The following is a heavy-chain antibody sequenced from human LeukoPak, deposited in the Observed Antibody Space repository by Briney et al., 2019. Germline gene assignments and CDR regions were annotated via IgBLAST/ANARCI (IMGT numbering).Heavy chain of an antibody. CDR3: ANWGSSCGFDC. CDR1: GFGFSGYW. Sequence: GGSLRLSCAASGFGFSGYWMTWVRRAPGKGLEGVANVKLDGSEKYYVDSVKGRFTISRDNAKNSLYLQMNSLRVEDTAVYFCANWGSSCGFDCWGQGTLVTFSS. CDR2: VKLDGSEK. D-gene: IGHD7-27*01. J-gene: IGHJ4*02. V-gene: IGHV3-7*01.